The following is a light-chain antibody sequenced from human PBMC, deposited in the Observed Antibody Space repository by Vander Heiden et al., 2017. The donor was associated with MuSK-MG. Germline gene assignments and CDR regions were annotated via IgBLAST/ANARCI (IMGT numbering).Light chain of an antibody. V-gene: IGKV1-39*01. CDR2: AAS. CDR3: QQSYSTHRVN. CDR1: QSISSY. Sequence: DIQMTQSPSSLSASVGDRVTITCRASQSISSYLNWYQQKPGKAPKLLIYAASSLQSGVPSRFSGSGSGTDFTLTISRLQPEDFATYYCQQSYSTHRVNVGQGTKLEIK. J-gene: IGKJ2*01.